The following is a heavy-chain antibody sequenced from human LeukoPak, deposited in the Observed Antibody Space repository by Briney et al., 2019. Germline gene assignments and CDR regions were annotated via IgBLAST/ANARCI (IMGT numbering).Heavy chain of an antibody. J-gene: IGHJ2*01. CDR3: ARGLGGYTGYWYFDL. CDR2: IYYSGST. Sequence: SETLSLTCTVSGGSISSYYWSWIRQPPGKGLEWIGYIYYSGSTNYNPSLKSRVTISVDTSKNQFSLKLSSVTAADTAVNYCARGLGGYTGYWYFDLWGRGTLVTVSS. D-gene: IGHD2-15*01. CDR1: GGSISSYY. V-gene: IGHV4-59*01.